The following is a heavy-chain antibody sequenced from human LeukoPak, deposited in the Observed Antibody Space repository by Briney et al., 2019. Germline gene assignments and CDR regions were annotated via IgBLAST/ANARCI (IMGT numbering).Heavy chain of an antibody. V-gene: IGHV3-30*18. J-gene: IGHJ4*02. D-gene: IGHD2-8*01. Sequence: GGSLRLSCAASGFTFSSYGMHWVRQAPGKGLEWVAVISYDGSNKYYADSVKGRFTISRDNSKNTLYLQMNSLRAEDTAVYYCAKAKIVLMVYATYFDYWGQGTLVTVSS. CDR3: AKAKIVLMVYATYFDY. CDR1: GFTFSSYG. CDR2: ISYDGSNK.